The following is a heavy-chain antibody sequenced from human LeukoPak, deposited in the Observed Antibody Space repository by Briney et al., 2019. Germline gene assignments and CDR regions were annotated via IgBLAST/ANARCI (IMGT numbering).Heavy chain of an antibody. D-gene: IGHD3-10*01. CDR1: GGSISSGDYF. CDR3: ARSTYGAFDY. V-gene: IGHV4-30-4*08. J-gene: IGHJ4*02. CDR2: IYHSGNT. Sequence: SETLSLTCSVSGGSISSGDYFWTWIRQPPGKGLEWIGYIYHSGNTYYTPTLKSRLTISLDTSKNKFSLKLRSVTAADAAVYYCARSTYGAFDYWGQGTLVTVSS.